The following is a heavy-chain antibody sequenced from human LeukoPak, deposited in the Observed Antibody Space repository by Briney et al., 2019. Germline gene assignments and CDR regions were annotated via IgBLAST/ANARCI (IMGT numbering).Heavy chain of an antibody. D-gene: IGHD4-11*01. Sequence: KPGGSLRLSCAASDFSFQSFPMIWVRQAPGKGLEWVSSISSSSSSIYYADSLKGRFTISRDNAKTSLYLQMNSLRAEDTAVYYCARLADYGNYGPREYLDFWGQGTLVTVSS. CDR1: DFSFQSFP. V-gene: IGHV3-21*01. CDR3: ARLADYGNYGPREYLDF. J-gene: IGHJ4*02. CDR2: ISSSSSSI.